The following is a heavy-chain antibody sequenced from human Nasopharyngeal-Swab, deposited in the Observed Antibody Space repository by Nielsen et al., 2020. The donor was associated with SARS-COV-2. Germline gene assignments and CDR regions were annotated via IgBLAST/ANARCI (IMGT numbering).Heavy chain of an antibody. CDR3: ARGDPYYYGMDV. CDR2: IYSGGST. J-gene: IGHJ6*02. V-gene: IGHV3-53*01. Sequence: VRQAPGKGLEWVSVIYSGGSTYYADSVKGRFTISRDNSKNTLYLQMNNLRAEDTAVYYCARGDPYYYGMDVWGQGTTVTVSS.